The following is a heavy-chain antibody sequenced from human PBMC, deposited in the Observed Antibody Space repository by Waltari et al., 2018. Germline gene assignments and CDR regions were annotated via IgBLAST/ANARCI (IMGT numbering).Heavy chain of an antibody. CDR3: ARGGGLDAFDI. Sequence: QVQLQESGPGLVKPSETLSLTCAVSGYSISSGYYWGWIRQPPGKGLEWIGSIYYSGSTNYNPSLKSRVTISVDTSKNQFSLKLSSVTAADTAVYYCARGGGLDAFDIWGQGTMVTVSS. CDR1: GYSISSGYY. D-gene: IGHD3-16*01. CDR2: IYYSGST. V-gene: IGHV4-38-2*01. J-gene: IGHJ3*02.